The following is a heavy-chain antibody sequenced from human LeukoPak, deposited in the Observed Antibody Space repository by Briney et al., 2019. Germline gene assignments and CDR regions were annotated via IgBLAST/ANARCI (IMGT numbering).Heavy chain of an antibody. V-gene: IGHV4-39*01. Sequence: PSETLSLTCTVSGGSISSSSYYWDWIRQPPGKGLEWIGSIYYTGSTYYNPSLKSRVTISVDTSKNQFSLKLSSVTAADTAVYYCARHENDYVWGSYRSVQDAFDIWGQGTMVTVSS. J-gene: IGHJ3*02. CDR1: GGSISSSSYY. CDR3: ARHENDYVWGSYRSVQDAFDI. D-gene: IGHD3-16*02. CDR2: IYYTGST.